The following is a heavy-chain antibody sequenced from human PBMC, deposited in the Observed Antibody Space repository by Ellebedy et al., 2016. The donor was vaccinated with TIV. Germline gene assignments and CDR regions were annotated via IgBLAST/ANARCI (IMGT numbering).Heavy chain of an antibody. V-gene: IGHV3-9*01. CDR1: GFTFDDYA. CDR2: ISWNSGSI. J-gene: IGHJ6*02. CDR3: AKDRLVGYYYDSSGPHGFYGMDV. Sequence: GGSLRLXCAASGFTFDDYAMHWVRQAPGKGLEWVSGISWNSGSIGYADSVKGRFTISRDNAKNSLYLQMNSLRAEDTALYYCAKDRLVGYYYDSSGPHGFYGMDVWGQGTTVTVSS. D-gene: IGHD3-22*01.